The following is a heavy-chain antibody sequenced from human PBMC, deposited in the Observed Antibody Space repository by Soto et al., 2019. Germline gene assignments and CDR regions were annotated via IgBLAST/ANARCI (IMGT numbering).Heavy chain of an antibody. J-gene: IGHJ5*02. Sequence: QITLKESGPTLVKPTQTLTLTCTFSGFSLSTSGVGVGWIRQPPGKALEWLALIYWDDDKRYSPSLKSRLTITKXXPXNXXVLTMPNMDPVDTATYYCAHSPVQLERLGDNWFDPWGQGTLVTVSS. D-gene: IGHD1-1*01. V-gene: IGHV2-5*02. CDR3: AHSPVQLERLGDNWFDP. CDR1: GFSLSTSGVG. CDR2: IYWDDDK.